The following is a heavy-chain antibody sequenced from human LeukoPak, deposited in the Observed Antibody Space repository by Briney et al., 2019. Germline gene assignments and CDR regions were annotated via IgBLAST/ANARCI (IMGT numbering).Heavy chain of an antibody. J-gene: IGHJ6*03. CDR2: ISGSGGST. D-gene: IGHD1-26*01. CDR3: AKCIESSRPYYYYYYYMDV. CDR1: GFTFSNYS. V-gene: IGHV3-23*01. Sequence: GGSLRLSCAASGFTFSNYSMNWVRQAPGKGLEWVSAISGSGGSTYYADSVKGRFTISRDNSKNTLYLQMNSLRAEDTAVYYCAKCIESSRPYYYYYYYMDVWGKGTTVTVSS.